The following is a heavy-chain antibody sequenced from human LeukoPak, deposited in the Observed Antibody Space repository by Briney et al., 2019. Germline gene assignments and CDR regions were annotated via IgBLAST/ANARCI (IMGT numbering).Heavy chain of an antibody. CDR3: ARGSPRYYYDSSGYSDY. V-gene: IGHV4-34*01. CDR1: GFSFSNYW. Sequence: GSLRLSCAAYGFSFSNYWMSWIRQPPGKGLEWIGEINHSGSTNYNPSLKSRVTISVDTSKNQFSLKLSSVTAADTAVYYCARGSPRYYYDSSGYSDYWGQGTLVTVSS. J-gene: IGHJ4*02. D-gene: IGHD3-22*01. CDR2: INHSGST.